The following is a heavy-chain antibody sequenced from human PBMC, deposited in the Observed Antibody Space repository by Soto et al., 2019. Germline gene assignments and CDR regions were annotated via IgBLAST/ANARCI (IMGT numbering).Heavy chain of an antibody. J-gene: IGHJ3*02. V-gene: IGHV1-3*01. Sequence: GASVKVSCKASGYTFTSYAMHWVRQAPGQRLEWMGWINAGNGNTKYSQKFQGRVTITRDTSASTAYMELSSLRSEDTAVYYCVREGYYDHVWGSHREGGAFDIWGQGTMVTVSS. CDR1: GYTFTSYA. D-gene: IGHD3-16*02. CDR3: VREGYYDHVWGSHREGGAFDI. CDR2: INAGNGNT.